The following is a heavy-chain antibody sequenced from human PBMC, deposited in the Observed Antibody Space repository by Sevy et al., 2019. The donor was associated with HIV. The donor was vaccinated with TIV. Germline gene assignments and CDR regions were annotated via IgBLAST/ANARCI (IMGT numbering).Heavy chain of an antibody. Sequence: GGSLRLSCAASGFTFSSFGMHWVRQAPGKGLEWVAFIRYDGNEKYYAESVKGRFTISRDNSKNTLFLQMNSLRSEDTAVYYCTKNTASACVGGFDYWGQGTLVTVSS. CDR1: GFTFSSFG. CDR3: TKNTASACVGGFDY. D-gene: IGHD3-10*01. CDR2: IRYDGNEK. V-gene: IGHV3-30*02. J-gene: IGHJ4*02.